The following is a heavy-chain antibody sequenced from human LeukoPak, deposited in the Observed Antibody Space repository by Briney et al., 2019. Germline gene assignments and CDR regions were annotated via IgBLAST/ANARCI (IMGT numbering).Heavy chain of an antibody. V-gene: IGHV4-34*01. CDR1: GGSFSGYY. CDR2: INHSGST. J-gene: IGHJ6*03. CDR3: ARHGHYDFWRELYYYYYYMDV. D-gene: IGHD3-3*01. Sequence: EASETLSLTCAVYGGSFSGYYWSWIRKPPGKGLEWIGEINHSGSTNYNPSLKSRVTISVDTSKNQFSLKLSSVTAADTAVYYCARHGHYDFWRELYYYYYYMDVWGKGTTVTVSS.